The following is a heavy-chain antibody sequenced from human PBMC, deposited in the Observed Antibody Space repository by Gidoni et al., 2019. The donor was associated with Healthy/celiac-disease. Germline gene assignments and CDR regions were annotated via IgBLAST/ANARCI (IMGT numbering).Heavy chain of an antibody. CDR1: GFTFSSYA. D-gene: IGHD3-22*01. CDR2: SSGSGGST. Sequence: EVQLLESGGGLVQPGGSLRLSCAASGFTFSSYAMSWVRQAPGKGLEWVSASSGSGGSTYYADSVKGRFTISRDNSKNTLYLQMNSLRAEDTAVYYCAKDLTMIVVAPGIAFDIWGQGTMVTVSS. J-gene: IGHJ3*02. V-gene: IGHV3-23*01. CDR3: AKDLTMIVVAPGIAFDI.